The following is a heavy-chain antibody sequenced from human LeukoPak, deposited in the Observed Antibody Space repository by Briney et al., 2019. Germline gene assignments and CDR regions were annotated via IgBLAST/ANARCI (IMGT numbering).Heavy chain of an antibody. V-gene: IGHV4-30-4*01. CDR1: GGSISSGNFY. CDR2: IFYLGST. CDR3: ARKHPDHWSDP. D-gene: IGHD2-21*01. J-gene: IGHJ5*02. Sequence: SQTLSLTCTVSGGSISSGNFYWSWIRQPPGKGLEWIVYIFYLGSTYYNLSLKSRVTMSVDTSKNQFSLILRSVTAADTAVYYCARKHPDHWSDPWGQGTLVTASS.